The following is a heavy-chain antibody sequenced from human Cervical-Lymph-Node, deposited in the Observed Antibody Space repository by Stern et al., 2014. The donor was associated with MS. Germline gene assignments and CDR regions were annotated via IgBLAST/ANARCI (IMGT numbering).Heavy chain of an antibody. CDR2: IGTLADT. Sequence: EVQLLESGGGLVQPGGSLRLSCAASGFTFSNHDMHWVRQAAGKGLEWVAAIGTLADTYYPDSVKGRFTVSRENAKNSSFLQMNSLRAGDTAVYYCARGLMAVCDMTNCPFDYWGQGTQVTVSS. CDR1: GFTFSNHD. CDR3: ARGLMAVCDMTNCPFDY. D-gene: IGHD1-1*01. J-gene: IGHJ4*02. V-gene: IGHV3-13*01.